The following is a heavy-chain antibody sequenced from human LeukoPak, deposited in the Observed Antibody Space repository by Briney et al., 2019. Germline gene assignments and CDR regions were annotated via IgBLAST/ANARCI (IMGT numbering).Heavy chain of an antibody. CDR2: IYPGDSDT. J-gene: IGHJ6*03. CDR3: AIRGYSYGFDYYMDV. CDR1: GYSFTSYW. D-gene: IGHD5-18*01. Sequence: GESLKISCKGSGYSFTSYWIGWVRQMPGKGLGWMGIIYPGDSDTRYSPSFQGQVTISADKSISTAYLQWSSLKASDTAMYCCAIRGYSYGFDYYMDVWGKGTTVTVSS. V-gene: IGHV5-51*01.